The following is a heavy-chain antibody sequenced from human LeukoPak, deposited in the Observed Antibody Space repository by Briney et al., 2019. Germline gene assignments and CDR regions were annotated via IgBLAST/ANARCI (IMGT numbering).Heavy chain of an antibody. V-gene: IGHV4-4*02. CDR1: GGSISSNNW. CDR2: IYHSGSP. CDR3: ARVNINNWHSCDY. J-gene: IGHJ4*02. D-gene: IGHD1-1*01. Sequence: SGTLSLTCAVSGGSISSNNWCGWVRQPPGKGLEWIGEIYHSGSPNYNPSLKSRVTMSVDKSRNHFSLNLSSVTAADTAVYYCARVNINNWHSCDYWGQGTLVTVSS.